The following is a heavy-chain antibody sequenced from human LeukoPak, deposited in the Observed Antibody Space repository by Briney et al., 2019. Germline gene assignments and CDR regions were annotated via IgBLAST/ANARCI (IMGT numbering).Heavy chain of an antibody. J-gene: IGHJ4*02. CDR1: GFMSDDYA. V-gene: IGHV3-43*02. CDR2: ISGDGVSS. Sequence: TGGSLRLSCAASGFMSDDYAMHWVRQVPGRGLEWVSLISGDGVSSFYADSVKGRFTISRDNNNSSLSLQMRRLTTEDTAFYYCVREQFSHTSNYFDNWGQGILVTVSS. CDR3: VREQFSHTSNYFDN. D-gene: IGHD5-24*01.